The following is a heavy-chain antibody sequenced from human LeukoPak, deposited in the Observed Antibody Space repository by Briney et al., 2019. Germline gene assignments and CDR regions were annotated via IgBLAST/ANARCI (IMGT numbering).Heavy chain of an antibody. V-gene: IGHV1-69*01. CDR2: IIPIFGTA. CDR3: ARGVAVASYYYYYGMDV. Sequence: SVKVSCKASGGTFSSYAISWVRQAPGQGLEWMGGIIPIFGTANYAQKFQGRVTITADESTSTAYMELSSLRSEDTAVYYCARGVAVASYYYYYGMDVWGQGTTVTVSS. CDR1: GGTFSSYA. J-gene: IGHJ6*02. D-gene: IGHD6-19*01.